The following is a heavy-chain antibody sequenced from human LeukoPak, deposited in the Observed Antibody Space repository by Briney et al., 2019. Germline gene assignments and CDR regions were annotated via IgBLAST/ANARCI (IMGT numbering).Heavy chain of an antibody. CDR1: GFSFSSSG. Sequence: RSLRLSCVASGFSFSSSGMHWVRQAPGKGLEWVAVISYDGSNKYYADSVKGRFTISRDNSKNTLYLQMNSLRAEDTAVYYCAREEYGDYSTYFDYWGQGTLVTVSS. D-gene: IGHD4-17*01. V-gene: IGHV3-30*19. CDR2: ISYDGSNK. CDR3: AREEYGDYSTYFDY. J-gene: IGHJ4*02.